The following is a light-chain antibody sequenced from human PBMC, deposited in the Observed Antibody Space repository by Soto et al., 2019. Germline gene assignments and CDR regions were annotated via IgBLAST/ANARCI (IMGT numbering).Light chain of an antibody. V-gene: IGLV1-44*01. Sequence: QAVVTQPPSASGTPGQRVTIFCCGHRSHIGSNTVNWYQHLPGTAPKLLIYSNNQRPSGVPDRFSGSKSGTSASLAISGLQSEDEADYYCAAWDDSLNGVVFGGGTKLTVL. CDR2: SNN. CDR1: RSHIGSNT. CDR3: AAWDDSLNGVV. J-gene: IGLJ2*01.